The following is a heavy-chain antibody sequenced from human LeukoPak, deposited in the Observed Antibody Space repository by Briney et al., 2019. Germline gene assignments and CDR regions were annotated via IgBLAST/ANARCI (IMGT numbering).Heavy chain of an antibody. D-gene: IGHD3-16*01. J-gene: IGHJ4*02. V-gene: IGHV4-59*08. Sequence: SETLSLTCTVSGGSIGSYYWSWIRQPPGKGLEWIGYIYYSGSTNYNPSLKSRVTISVDTSKNQFSLKLSSVTAADTAVYYCARGGGQFDYWGQGTLVTVSS. CDR1: GGSIGSYY. CDR2: IYYSGST. CDR3: ARGGGQFDY.